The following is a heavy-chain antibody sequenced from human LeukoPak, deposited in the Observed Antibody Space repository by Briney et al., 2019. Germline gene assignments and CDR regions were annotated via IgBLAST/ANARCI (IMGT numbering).Heavy chain of an antibody. CDR3: ARDRVNIVATTHYYYYGMDV. V-gene: IGHV1-2*02. CDR2: INPNSGGT. J-gene: IGHJ6*02. Sequence: ASVKVSCKASGYTFTGYYMHWVRQAPGQGLEWMGWINPNSGGTNYAQKFQGRVTVTRDTSISTAYMELSRLRSDDTAVYYCARDRVNIVATTHYYYYGMDVWGQGTTVTVSS. D-gene: IGHD5-12*01. CDR1: GYTFTGYY.